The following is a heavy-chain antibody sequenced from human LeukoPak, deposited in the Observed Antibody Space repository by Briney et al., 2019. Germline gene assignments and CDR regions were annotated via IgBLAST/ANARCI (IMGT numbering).Heavy chain of an antibody. CDR1: GGSFRGYY. CDR2: ISDSGST. Sequence: PETLSLTCAVYGGSFRGYYLNCIRHPPGEGLEWIGEISDSGSTNYNPSLKSRVTISVDTSKNHFSLKLSSVTAADTAVYYCARGGGDGYKLDYWGQGTLVTVSS. CDR3: ARGGGDGYKLDY. V-gene: IGHV4-34*01. D-gene: IGHD5-24*01. J-gene: IGHJ4*02.